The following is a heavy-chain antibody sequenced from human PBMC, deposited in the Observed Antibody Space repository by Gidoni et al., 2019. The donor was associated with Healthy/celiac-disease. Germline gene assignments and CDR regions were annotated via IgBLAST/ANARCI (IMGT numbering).Heavy chain of an antibody. CDR2: INAGNGNT. V-gene: IGHV1-3*05. CDR1: GYTFTSYA. Sequence: QVQLVQSGAEEKKPGASVKVSCKASGYTFTSYAMHWVRQAPGQRLEWMGWINAGNGNTKYSQKFQGRVTITRDTSASTAYMELSSLRSEDTAVYYCARAPSSSSPGGGWFDPWGQGTLVTVSS. D-gene: IGHD6-6*01. J-gene: IGHJ5*01. CDR3: ARAPSSSSPGGGWFDP.